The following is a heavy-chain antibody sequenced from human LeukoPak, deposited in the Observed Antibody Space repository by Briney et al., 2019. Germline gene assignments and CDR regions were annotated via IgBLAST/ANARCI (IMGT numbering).Heavy chain of an antibody. CDR3: AKMEGQRLYDYCMDV. V-gene: IGHV3-23*01. CDR1: GFAFSSFA. CDR2: MSGSGYYT. Sequence: GGSLRLSCAASGFAFSSFAMSWVRQAPGKGLEWVSAMSGSGYYTYYVESVKGRFTISRDNSKNTLYLHMNSLRADDTAVYYCAKMEGQRLYDYCMDVWGRGTTVTVSS. D-gene: IGHD3-3*01. J-gene: IGHJ6*03.